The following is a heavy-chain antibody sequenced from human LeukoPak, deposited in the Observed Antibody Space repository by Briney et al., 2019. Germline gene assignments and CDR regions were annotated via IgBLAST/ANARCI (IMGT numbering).Heavy chain of an antibody. D-gene: IGHD5-18*01. CDR2: ISAYNGNT. J-gene: IGHJ4*02. CDR1: GFTFTSYG. Sequence: ASVKVSCKASGFTFTSYGISWVRQAPGQGLEWMGWISAYNGNTSYAQKLQGRVSMTTDTSTSTAYMELRSLRSDDTAVYYCARVPTWIRLWLQDVDYWGQGTLVSVSS. V-gene: IGHV1-18*01. CDR3: ARVPTWIRLWLQDVDY.